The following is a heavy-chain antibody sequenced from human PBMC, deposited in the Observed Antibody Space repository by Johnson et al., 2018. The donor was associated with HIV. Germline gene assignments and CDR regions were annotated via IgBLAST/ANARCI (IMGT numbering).Heavy chain of an antibody. CDR3: AKDVEYCTGGVCPYDAFDI. V-gene: IGHV3-30*02. CDR1: GFTFNSYG. CDR2: IRYDGSDK. Sequence: QVQLVESGGGVVQPGGSLRLSCAASGFTFNSYGMHWVRQAPGKGLEWVTFIRYDGSDKYYADSVKGRFTISIDNSKNTLYLQMNSLRAEDTAVYYCAKDVEYCTGGVCPYDAFDIWGQGTMVTVSS. J-gene: IGHJ3*02. D-gene: IGHD2-8*02.